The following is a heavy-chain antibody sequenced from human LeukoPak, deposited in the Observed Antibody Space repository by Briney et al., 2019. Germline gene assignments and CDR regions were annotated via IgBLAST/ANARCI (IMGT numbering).Heavy chain of an antibody. CDR1: GYTFTSYA. CDR2: INAGNGNT. J-gene: IGHJ5*02. Sequence: ASVKVSCKASGYTFTSYAMHWVRQAPGQRLEWMGWINAGNGNTKYSQKFQGRVTITRDTSASTAYMELSSLRSEDTAVYYCARASSGWYADWFDPWGQGTLVTVSS. CDR3: ARASSGWYADWFDP. D-gene: IGHD6-13*01. V-gene: IGHV1-3*01.